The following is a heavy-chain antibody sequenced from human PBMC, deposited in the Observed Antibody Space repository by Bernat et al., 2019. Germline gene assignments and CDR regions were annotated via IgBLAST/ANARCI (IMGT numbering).Heavy chain of an antibody. CDR1: GFTFLSHW. Sequence: EVQLVQSGAALVQPGGSLRLSCAASGFTFLSHWMCWLRQAPGKGLEWVANIKSDGRAKYYVDSVKGRFTISRDNVNNSLYLQMNSLRADDTAVYYCARDPGWGALDLWGQGTMVTVSS. D-gene: IGHD3-16*01. CDR2: IKSDGRAK. CDR3: ARDPGWGALDL. V-gene: IGHV3-7*03. J-gene: IGHJ3*01.